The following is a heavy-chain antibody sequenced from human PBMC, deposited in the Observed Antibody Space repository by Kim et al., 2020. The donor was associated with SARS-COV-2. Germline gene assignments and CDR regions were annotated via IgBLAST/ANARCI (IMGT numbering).Heavy chain of an antibody. CDR2: INPSGGST. Sequence: ASVKVSCKASGYTFTSYYMHWVRQAPGQGLEWMGIINPSGGSTSYAQKFQGRVTMTRDTSTSTVYMELSSLRSEDTAVYYCARVGFGYSSGWPSFDYWGQGTLVTVSS. J-gene: IGHJ4*02. V-gene: IGHV1-46*01. D-gene: IGHD6-19*01. CDR1: GYTFTSYY. CDR3: ARVGFGYSSGWPSFDY.